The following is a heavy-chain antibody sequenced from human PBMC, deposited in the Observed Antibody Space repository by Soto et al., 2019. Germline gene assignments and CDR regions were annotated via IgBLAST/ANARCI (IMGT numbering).Heavy chain of an antibody. CDR1: GGSITCYG. Sequence: PSETLSLTCVVSGGSITCYGYSWIWKLHPPGREWIAYTAYTGNTNYNPSLKTRVTISKDTSKNPKSLKLTSMTAADTAAYYCSRDIKAGFTHDFDPWGQGTLVTVSS. V-gene: IGHV4-59*01. CDR3: SRDIKAGFTHDFDP. CDR2: TAYTGNT. J-gene: IGHJ5*02. D-gene: IGHD1-1*01.